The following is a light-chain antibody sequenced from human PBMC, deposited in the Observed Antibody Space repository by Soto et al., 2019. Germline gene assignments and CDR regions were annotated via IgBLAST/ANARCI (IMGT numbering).Light chain of an antibody. J-gene: IGKJ1*01. V-gene: IGKV3-20*01. CDR1: QSVNSGH. CDR3: KEYRSSRA. CDR2: DVS. Sequence: EIVLTQSPGTLSSSPGERATLSCRASQSVNSGHLAWYQQKPGQAPRLLIYDVSRRATGIPDRFSGSGSETDFTLTISRLEPEDFAVYYCKEYRSSRAFGQGTKVEIK.